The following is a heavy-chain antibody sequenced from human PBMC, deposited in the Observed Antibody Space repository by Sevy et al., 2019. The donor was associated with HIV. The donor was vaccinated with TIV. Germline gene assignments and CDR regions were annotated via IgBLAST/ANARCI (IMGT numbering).Heavy chain of an antibody. CDR1: GLTFSTSW. Sequence: GGSLRLSCAASGLTFSTSWMKWVRQAPGKGLECVANIRPDGSETYYADSVRGRFTISRDNARDSVFLQMNGLRVEDTAVYYCARVSSAGGGDYWGQGVLVTVSS. CDR2: IRPDGSET. V-gene: IGHV3-7*01. J-gene: IGHJ4*02. CDR3: ARVSSAGGGDY. D-gene: IGHD6-13*01.